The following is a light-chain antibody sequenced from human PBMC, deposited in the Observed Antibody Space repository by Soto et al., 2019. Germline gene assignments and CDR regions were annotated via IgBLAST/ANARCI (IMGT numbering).Light chain of an antibody. Sequence: DIQMTQSPSSLSASVGDRVTITFLASQSISSYLNWYQQKPGEAPKLLIYAASNLQGGVPSRFSGSGSGTHFTLTISSLQPEDFATYYCLETYSTPWAFGQGTKVDIK. CDR3: LETYSTPWA. V-gene: IGKV1-39*01. J-gene: IGKJ1*01. CDR1: QSISSY. CDR2: AAS.